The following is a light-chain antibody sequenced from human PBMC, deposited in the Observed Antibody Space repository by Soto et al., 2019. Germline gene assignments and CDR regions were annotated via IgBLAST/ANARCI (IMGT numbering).Light chain of an antibody. CDR2: ENN. CDR1: SSNIGNNY. V-gene: IGLV1-51*02. Sequence: QSVLTQPPSVSAAPGRKVTISCSGSSSNIGNNYVSWYQQLPGTAPKLLIYENNKRPSGIPDRFSGSKSGTSATLGITGLQTGDEADYYCGTWDSSLSAVVFGRGTKVTVL. J-gene: IGLJ2*01. CDR3: GTWDSSLSAVV.